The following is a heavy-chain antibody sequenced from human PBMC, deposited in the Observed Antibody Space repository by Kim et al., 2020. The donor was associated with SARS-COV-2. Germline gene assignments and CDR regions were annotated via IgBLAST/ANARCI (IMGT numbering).Heavy chain of an antibody. Sequence: SETLSLTCAVYGGSFSGYYWSWIRQPPGKGLEWIGEINHSGSTNYNPSLKSRVTISVDTSKNQFSLKLSSVTAADTAVYYCARVVRGVIGYWGQGTLVT. CDR1: GGSFSGYY. CDR2: INHSGST. D-gene: IGHD3-10*01. CDR3: ARVVRGVIGY. J-gene: IGHJ4*02. V-gene: IGHV4-34*01.